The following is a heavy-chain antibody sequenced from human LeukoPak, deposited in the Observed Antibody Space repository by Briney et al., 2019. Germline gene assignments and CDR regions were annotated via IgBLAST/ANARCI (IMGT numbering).Heavy chain of an antibody. D-gene: IGHD2-2*01. CDR1: GFTFSSYG. CDR3: AKDNDPIVVVPAAGSYFDY. Sequence: GGSLRLSCAASGFTFSSYGMSWVRQAPEMGLEWVSIISGSGSRTYYADSVKGRFTISRDYSKNTLYLQMNSLKADDTAVYYCAKDNDPIVVVPAAGSYFDYWGQGNLVTVSS. J-gene: IGHJ4*02. CDR2: ISGSGSRT. V-gene: IGHV3-23*01.